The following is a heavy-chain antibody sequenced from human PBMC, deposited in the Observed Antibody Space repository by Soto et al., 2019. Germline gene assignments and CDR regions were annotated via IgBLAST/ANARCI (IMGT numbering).Heavy chain of an antibody. J-gene: IGHJ1*01. D-gene: IGHD6-13*01. CDR2: INANNGST. CDR3: ARDWGIAAAGTAEYFQH. CDR1: GYTFTSYY. Sequence: GASVKVSCKASGYTFTSYYMHWVRQAPGQGLEWMGWINANNGSTSYAQKLQGRVTMTTDTSTSTAYMELRSLRSDDTAVYYCARDWGIAAAGTAEYFQHWGQGTPVTVSS. V-gene: IGHV1-18*04.